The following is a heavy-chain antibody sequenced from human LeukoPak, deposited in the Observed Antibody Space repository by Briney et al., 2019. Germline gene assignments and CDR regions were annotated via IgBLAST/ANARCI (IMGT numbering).Heavy chain of an antibody. Sequence: PSGTLSLTCTVSGGSISSSSYYWGWIRQPPGKGLEWIGSIYYSGSTYYNPSLKSRVTISVDTSKNQFSLKLSSVTAADTAVYYCARRRVIASLSNWFDPWGQGTLVTVCS. V-gene: IGHV4-39*01. CDR2: IYYSGST. CDR1: GGSISSSSYY. J-gene: IGHJ5*02. D-gene: IGHD6-13*01. CDR3: ARRRVIASLSNWFDP.